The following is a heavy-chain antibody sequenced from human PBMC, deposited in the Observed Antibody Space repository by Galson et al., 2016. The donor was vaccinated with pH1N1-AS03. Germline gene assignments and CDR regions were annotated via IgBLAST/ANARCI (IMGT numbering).Heavy chain of an antibody. CDR1: GYIFTGFY. CDR2: ISPLLRTA. J-gene: IGHJ4*02. V-gene: IGHV1-69*13. CDR3: ATLYTDDLDY. Sequence: VKVSCKASGYIFTGFYVHWVRQAPGQGPEWMGGISPLLRTALYAQKWQGRVTITADESTNTAYMELSSLRSEETAVYYCATLYTDDLDYWGQGTLVIVSS. D-gene: IGHD3-16*01.